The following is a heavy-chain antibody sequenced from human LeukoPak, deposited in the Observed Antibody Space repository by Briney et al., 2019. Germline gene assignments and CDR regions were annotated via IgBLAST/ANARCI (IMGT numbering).Heavy chain of an antibody. J-gene: IGHJ4*02. Sequence: GGSLRLSCTGSGFNFNMFAMNWVRQAPGQGLEWVSGLSRGGGTTNYADSVKGRFTISRDKSKNMVFLQMNSLRPEDTAVYYCVSQQVVPHWGQGTRVTVSS. CDR2: LSRGGGTT. V-gene: IGHV3-23*01. CDR3: VSQQVVPH. CDR1: GFNFNMFA. D-gene: IGHD6-13*01.